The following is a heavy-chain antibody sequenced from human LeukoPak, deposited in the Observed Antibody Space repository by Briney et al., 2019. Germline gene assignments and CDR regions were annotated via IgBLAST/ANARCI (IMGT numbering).Heavy chain of an antibody. J-gene: IGHJ6*03. Sequence: PSQTLSLTCTVSGGSISSSSYYWGWIRQPPGKGLEWIGSIYYSGSTYYNPSLKSRVTISVDTSKNQFSLKLSSVTAADTAVYYCARGRGMNRYCSSTSCYPSYYYYYMDVWGKGTTVTVSS. V-gene: IGHV4-39*07. CDR1: GGSISSSSYY. CDR3: ARGRGMNRYCSSTSCYPSYYYYYMDV. D-gene: IGHD2-2*01. CDR2: IYYSGST.